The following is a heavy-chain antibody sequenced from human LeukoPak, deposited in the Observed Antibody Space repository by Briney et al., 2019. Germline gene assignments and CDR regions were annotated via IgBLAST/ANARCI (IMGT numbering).Heavy chain of an antibody. CDR3: ARGFNWNYFQGIYFDY. V-gene: IGHV4-59*01. CDR2: IYYSGST. J-gene: IGHJ4*02. CDR1: GGSISSYY. Sequence: SETLSLTCTVSGGSISSYYWSWIRQPPGKGLEWIGYIYYSGSTNYNPSLKSRVTISVDTSKNQFSLKLSSVTAADTAVYYCARGFNWNYFQGIYFDYWGQGTLVTVSS. D-gene: IGHD1-7*01.